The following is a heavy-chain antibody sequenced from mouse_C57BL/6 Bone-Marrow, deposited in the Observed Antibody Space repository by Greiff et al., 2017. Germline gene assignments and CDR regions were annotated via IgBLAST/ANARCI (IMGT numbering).Heavy chain of an antibody. CDR2: ISRGGSYT. CDR3: ARGTYYSNYDAMDY. CDR1: GFTFSSYG. J-gene: IGHJ4*01. D-gene: IGHD2-5*01. Sequence: DVMLVESGGDLVKPGGSLKLSCAASGFTFSSYGMSWVRQTPDKRLEGVATISRGGSYTYYPDSGKGRFTIARDNAKNTLYLQMSSLKSEDTAMYYCARGTYYSNYDAMDYWGQGTSVTVSS. V-gene: IGHV5-6*02.